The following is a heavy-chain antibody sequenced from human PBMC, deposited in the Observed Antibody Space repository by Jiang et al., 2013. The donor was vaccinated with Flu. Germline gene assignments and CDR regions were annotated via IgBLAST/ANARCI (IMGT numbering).Heavy chain of an antibody. CDR2: TYYRSRWYN. V-gene: IGHV6-1*01. D-gene: IGHD6-6*01. CDR3: AREGYSSSSYSYYGMDV. CDR1: GDSVSSISAA. J-gene: IGHJ6*02. Sequence: SGDSVSSISAAWNWIRQSPSRGLEWLGRTYYRSRWYNDYAVSVKSRITINPDTSKNQFSLQLNSVTPEDTAVYYCAREGYSSSSYSYYGMDVWGQGTTVTVSS.